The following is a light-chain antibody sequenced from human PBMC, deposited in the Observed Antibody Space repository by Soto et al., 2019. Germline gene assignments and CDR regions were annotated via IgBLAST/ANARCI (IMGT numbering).Light chain of an antibody. V-gene: IGKV3-20*01. Sequence: EIVLTQSPGTLSLSPGERATLSCRASQSVSSSYLAWYQQKPGQAPRLLIYGASSRATGIPDRFSGSGSGTDFTLTISRLEPEDVAVYYCQQYYSTPLYTFGQGTKLEIK. CDR2: GAS. CDR3: QQYYSTPLYT. J-gene: IGKJ2*01. CDR1: QSVSSSY.